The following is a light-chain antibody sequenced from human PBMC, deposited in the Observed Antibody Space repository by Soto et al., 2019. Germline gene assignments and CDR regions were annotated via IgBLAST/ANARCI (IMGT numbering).Light chain of an antibody. Sequence: EIVLTHSPSTLSLSPGARANLSCRASQSVSSSYLDWYQQKPGQAPRLLIYDASNRATGIPARLSGSGYGTDLTLTISGMKSEDFEVYSCQQYHNWPITFGQGTRLEIK. CDR1: QSVSSSY. J-gene: IGKJ5*01. CDR2: DAS. CDR3: QQYHNWPIT. V-gene: IGKV3-20*01.